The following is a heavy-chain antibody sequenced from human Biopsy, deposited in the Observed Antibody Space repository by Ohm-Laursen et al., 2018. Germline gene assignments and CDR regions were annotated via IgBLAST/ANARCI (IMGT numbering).Heavy chain of an antibody. D-gene: IGHD3-3*02. CDR2: ISGSGKST. CDR1: GFTFSNYV. Sequence: GSLRLSCAASGFTFSNYVMNWVRQAPGKGLEWVSVISGSGKSTYYADSVKGRFTISRDNAKNSLYLQMNSLRAEDTAVYYCTRLAYYYYYGMDVWGQGTTVTVSS. J-gene: IGHJ6*02. CDR3: TRLAYYYYYGMDV. V-gene: IGHV3-23*01.